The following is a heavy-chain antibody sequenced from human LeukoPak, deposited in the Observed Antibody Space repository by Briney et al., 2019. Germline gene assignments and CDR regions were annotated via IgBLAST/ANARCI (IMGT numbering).Heavy chain of an antibody. D-gene: IGHD3-10*01. CDR3: TRHAPVPVIGHGMGV. Sequence: AETLSLTCSVSGGSIISYYWSWIRQPPGKGLEGVGYIYYPGVNKYSPSITSRVTLSVDTSNNQFSLKLTSVTAAASALYYCTRHAPVPVIGHGMGVWGQGTTVTVSS. CDR2: IYYPGVN. CDR1: GGSIISYY. J-gene: IGHJ6*02. V-gene: IGHV4-59*08.